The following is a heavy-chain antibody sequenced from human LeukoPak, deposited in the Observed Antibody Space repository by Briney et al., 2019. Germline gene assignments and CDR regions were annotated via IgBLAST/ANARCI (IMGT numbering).Heavy chain of an antibody. CDR3: AGTEDSGFYYVY. V-gene: IGHV4-59*08. CDR1: GGFTSPYK. D-gene: IGHD1-26*01. J-gene: IGHJ4*02. Sequence: SETLSLTCTVSGGFTSPYKWNWIRQPPGKGLEWIGFVYNSGTTSYNPSLKNRVTISVDTSKNQFSLKLTSVTAADTAVYYCAGTEDSGFYYVYWGQGTLVTVSS. CDR2: VYNSGTT.